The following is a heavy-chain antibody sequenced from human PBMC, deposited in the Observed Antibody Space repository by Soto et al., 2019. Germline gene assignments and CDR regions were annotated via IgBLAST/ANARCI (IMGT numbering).Heavy chain of an antibody. CDR2: IYYSGST. V-gene: IGHV4-39*07. Sequence: SETLSLTCTVSGGSISSSSYYWGWIRQPPGKGLEWIGSIYYSGSTYYNPSLKSRVTISIDTSNNQFSLTVNSVTAADTAVYYCAGGTSSWFDYWGQGTRVTVSS. CDR1: GGSISSSSYY. CDR3: AGGTSSWFDY. D-gene: IGHD6-13*01. J-gene: IGHJ4*02.